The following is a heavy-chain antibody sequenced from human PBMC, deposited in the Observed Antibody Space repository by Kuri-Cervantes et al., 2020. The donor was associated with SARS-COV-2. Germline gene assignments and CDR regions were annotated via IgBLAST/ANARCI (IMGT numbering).Heavy chain of an antibody. CDR2: ISYDGSNK. CDR3: ASDSAGYYYDSSGYYSLYYYGMDV. CDR1: GFTFSGSA. D-gene: IGHD3-22*01. Sequence: GGSLRLSCAASGFTFSGSAMHWVRQAPGKGLEWVAVISYDGSNKYYADSVKGRFTISRDNSKNTLYLQMNSLRAEDTAVYYCASDSAGYYYDSSGYYSLYYYGMDVWGQGTTVTVSS. V-gene: IGHV3-30-3*01. J-gene: IGHJ6*02.